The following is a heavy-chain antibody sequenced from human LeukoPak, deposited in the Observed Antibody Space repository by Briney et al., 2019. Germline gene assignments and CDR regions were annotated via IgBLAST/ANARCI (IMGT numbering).Heavy chain of an antibody. CDR3: AGIPLGYSGAYYFDS. D-gene: IGHD5-12*01. CDR2: VYISGST. Sequence: SETLSLTCSVSGGSISNYYWSWIRQPPGKGLEWIGYVYISGSTNYNPSLRSRVTIALDTSKRQSSLKLSSVTAADTALYYCAGIPLGYSGAYYFDSWGQGTLVTVSS. V-gene: IGHV4-4*09. J-gene: IGHJ4*02. CDR1: GGSISNYY.